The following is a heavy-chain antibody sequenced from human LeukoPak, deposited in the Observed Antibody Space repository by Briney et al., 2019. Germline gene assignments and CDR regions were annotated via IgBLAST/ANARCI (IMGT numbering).Heavy chain of an antibody. Sequence: GGSLRLSCAASGFTFSSAWMSWVRQAPGKGLEWVGRIKSKTDGGTTDYAAPVKGRFTISRDDSKNTLYLQMNSLKTEDTAVYYCTTDVSSYDFWSGYYSGSWGQGTLVTVSS. CDR3: TTDVSSYDFWSGYYSGS. J-gene: IGHJ5*02. D-gene: IGHD3-3*01. CDR2: IKSKTDGGTT. V-gene: IGHV3-15*01. CDR1: GFTFSSAW.